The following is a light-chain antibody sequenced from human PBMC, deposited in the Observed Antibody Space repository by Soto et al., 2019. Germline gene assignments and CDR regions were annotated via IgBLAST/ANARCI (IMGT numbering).Light chain of an antibody. CDR3: CSFAGSDTPYL. Sequence: QSVLAQPASVSGSPRQSITISCTGTSSDIGNYDLLSWYQQVPGKAPKLIIYEVTTRPSGISDRFAGSKAGNTASLTISGLQAEDEADYFCCSFAGSDTPYLFGSGTQLTVL. V-gene: IGLV2-23*02. CDR2: EVT. CDR1: SSDIGNYDL. J-gene: IGLJ7*01.